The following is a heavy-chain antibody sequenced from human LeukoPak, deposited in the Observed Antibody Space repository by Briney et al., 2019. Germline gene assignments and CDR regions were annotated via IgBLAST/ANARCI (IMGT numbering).Heavy chain of an antibody. Sequence: GGSLRLSCAASGFTFSSYAMSWVRQAPGKGLEWVSAISGSGGSTYYADSVKGRSTISRDNSKNTLYLQMNSLRAEDTAVYYCAKQKYSSGWYPAEYWGQGTLVTVSS. CDR1: GFTFSSYA. V-gene: IGHV3-23*01. CDR2: ISGSGGST. CDR3: AKQKYSSGWYPAEY. J-gene: IGHJ4*02. D-gene: IGHD6-19*01.